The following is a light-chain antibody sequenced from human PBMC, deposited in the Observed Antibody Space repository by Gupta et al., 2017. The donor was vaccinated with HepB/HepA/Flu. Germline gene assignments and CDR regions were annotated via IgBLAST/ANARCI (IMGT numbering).Light chain of an antibody. CDR1: SSDLGGYNY. CDR3: CSYAGSYTLV. J-gene: IGLJ3*02. CDR2: DVD. Sequence: QSALTQPRSVSGSPGQSVTLSCTGTSSDLGGYNYVSCYHQHTAKAPKPTIFDVDQRTAGATNRFSGSKAGNTAALTISGLQAEDDTDYYCCSYAGSYTLVFGGGTKVAVL. V-gene: IGLV2-11*01.